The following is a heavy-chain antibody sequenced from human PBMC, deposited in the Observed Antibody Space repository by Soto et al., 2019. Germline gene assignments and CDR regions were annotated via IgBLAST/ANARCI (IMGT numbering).Heavy chain of an antibody. CDR3: VRARREIDS. J-gene: IGHJ4*02. Sequence: QVQLVESGGGLVKPGGSLRLSCAASAFTFSDYYMTWIRQAPGKGLEWVSFISTSSSYTVYADSVKGRFTVSRDDAKNSLYLQMNSLRAEDTAVYYCVRARREIDSWGQGTLVTVSS. CDR1: AFTFSDYY. V-gene: IGHV3-11*06. CDR2: ISTSSSYT.